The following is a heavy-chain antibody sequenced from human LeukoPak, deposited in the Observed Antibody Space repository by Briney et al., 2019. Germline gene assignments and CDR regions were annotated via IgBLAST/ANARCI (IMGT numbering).Heavy chain of an antibody. J-gene: IGHJ3*02. Sequence: PGGSLRLSCAASGFTFSTYWMHWVRQAPGEGLVWVSRIKSDGSDTSYADSVKGRFTISRDNAKNSLYLQMNSLRAEDTAVYYCARVKYYDSNPLHADIWGQGTMVTVSS. V-gene: IGHV3-74*01. D-gene: IGHD3-22*01. CDR2: IKSDGSDT. CDR1: GFTFSTYW. CDR3: ARVKYYDSNPLHADI.